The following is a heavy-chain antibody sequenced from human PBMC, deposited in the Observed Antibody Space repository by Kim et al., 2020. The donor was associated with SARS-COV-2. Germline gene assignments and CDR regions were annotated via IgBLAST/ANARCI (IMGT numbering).Heavy chain of an antibody. Sequence: TIYSADPVKCRLTISGDNAKNSLYLQMNSLRARDTAVYYCARTYSSTAGFWGQGTLVTVSS. J-gene: IGHJ4*02. D-gene: IGHD2-21*01. V-gene: IGHV3-11*01. CDR2: TI. CDR3: ARTYSSTAGF.